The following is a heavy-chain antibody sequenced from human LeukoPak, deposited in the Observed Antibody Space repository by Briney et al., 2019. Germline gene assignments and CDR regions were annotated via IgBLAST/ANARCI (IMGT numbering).Heavy chain of an antibody. Sequence: GGSLRLSCAASGFTSSSYAMHWVRQAPGKGLEWVAVISYDGGNKYYADSVKGRFTISRDNSKNTLYLQMNSLRAEDTAVYYCARDRRRDFDYWGQGTLVTVSS. V-gene: IGHV3-30-3*01. CDR1: GFTSSSYA. CDR2: ISYDGGNK. J-gene: IGHJ4*02. CDR3: ARDRRRDFDY.